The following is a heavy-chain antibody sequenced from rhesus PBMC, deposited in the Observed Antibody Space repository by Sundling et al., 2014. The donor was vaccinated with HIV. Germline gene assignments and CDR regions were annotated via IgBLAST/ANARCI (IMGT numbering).Heavy chain of an antibody. CDR3: VRDAADYESVPLDF. V-gene: IGHV3-116*02. CDR2: IRSKVNGGTT. CDR1: GFNFSDYY. D-gene: IGHD3-28*01. J-gene: IGHJ4*01. Sequence: EVRLVESGGGLVQPGGSLRLSCAASGFNFSDYYISWVRQAPGKGPEWVGFIRSKVNGGTTEYAAPVKDRFSMSRDDSKSIASLQMNSLTTEDTAVYYCVRDAADYESVPLDFWGQGVLVTVSS.